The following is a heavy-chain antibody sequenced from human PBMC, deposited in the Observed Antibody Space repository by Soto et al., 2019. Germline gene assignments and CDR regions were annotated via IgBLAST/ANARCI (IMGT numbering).Heavy chain of an antibody. J-gene: IGHJ4*02. Sequence: QVTLKESGPVLVKPTEPLTLTCTVSGFSLSNARMGVSWIRQPPGKALEWLAHIFWNDETAYSTSLKTRLTISKDTSKSQVVLTMANMDPADTATYYCARTVARMDLDYGGQGTLVTVSS. CDR1: GFSLSNARMG. V-gene: IGHV2-26*02. CDR3: ARTVARMDLDY. CDR2: IFWNDET. D-gene: IGHD2-21*01.